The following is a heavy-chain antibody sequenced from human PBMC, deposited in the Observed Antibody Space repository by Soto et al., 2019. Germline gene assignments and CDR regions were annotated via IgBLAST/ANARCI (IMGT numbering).Heavy chain of an antibody. D-gene: IGHD3-3*01. Sequence: GGSLRLSCAASGFTFSSYSMSWVRQAPGKGLEWVSSISSSSSYIYYADSVKGRFTISRDNAKNSLYLQMNSLRAEDTAVYYCARDLDDVAAHWGQGTLVNVSS. V-gene: IGHV3-21*01. J-gene: IGHJ4*02. CDR2: ISSSSSYI. CDR3: ARDLDDVAAH. CDR1: GFTFSSYS.